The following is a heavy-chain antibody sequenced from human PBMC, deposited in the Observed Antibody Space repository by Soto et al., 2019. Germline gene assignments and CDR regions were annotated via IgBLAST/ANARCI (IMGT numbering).Heavy chain of an antibody. CDR1: GGYITTSY. CDR2: TRHSGSS. Sequence: PSETLSLTCTISGGYITTSYWSWIRQPPGRGLEWIGFTRHSGSSNYNPSLKSRAAISTDTSENQFSLRLNSVTTADTAIYYCARMAINSTWRDRGRRLYYFDYWGQGVLVTVSS. CDR3: ARMAINSTWRDRGRRLYYFDY. J-gene: IGHJ4*02. V-gene: IGHV4-59*01. D-gene: IGHD6-13*01.